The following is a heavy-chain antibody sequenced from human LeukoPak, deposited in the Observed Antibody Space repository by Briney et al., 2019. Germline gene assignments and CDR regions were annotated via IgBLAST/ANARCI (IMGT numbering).Heavy chain of an antibody. Sequence: PGGSLRLSCTASGFIFDDYAMNWVRQAPGKGLEWVSYISGNDPTIYYADSVRGRFTISRDNAKNSLYLQMNSLRAEDTAVYYCARVSSSGYGVSSGLFYWGQGTLVTVSS. CDR2: ISGNDPTI. CDR3: ARVSSSGYGVSSGLFY. CDR1: GFIFDDYA. J-gene: IGHJ4*02. D-gene: IGHD5-18*01. V-gene: IGHV3-11*01.